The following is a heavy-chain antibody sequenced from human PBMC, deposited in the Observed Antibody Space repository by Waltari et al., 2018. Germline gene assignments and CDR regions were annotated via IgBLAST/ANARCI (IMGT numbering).Heavy chain of an antibody. V-gene: IGHV4-38-2*02. CDR2: IYHSGRT. J-gene: IGHJ4*02. Sequence: QVQLQESGPGLVKPSETLSLTCAVSGYSISSGYDWGWVRQPPGKGLEWIGSIYHSGRTYYNASLKSRVHISVDTSKNQFSLQLSSVTAADTAVYYCAREGDPVSSRVNYDSLTSYPEDNWGQGTLVTVSS. D-gene: IGHD3-9*01. CDR1: GYSISSGYD. CDR3: AREGDPVSSRVNYDSLTSYPEDN.